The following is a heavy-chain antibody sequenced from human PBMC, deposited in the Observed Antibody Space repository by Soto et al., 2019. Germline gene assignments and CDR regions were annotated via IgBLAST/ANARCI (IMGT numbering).Heavy chain of an antibody. V-gene: IGHV3-9*01. CDR3: AKGAGMATIQIADY. CDR2: ISWNSGSI. CDR1: GFTFDDYA. Sequence: GGSLRLSCAASGFTFDDYAMHWFRQAPVKGLEWVSGISWNSGSIGYADSVKGRFTISRDNAKNSLYLQMNSLRAEDTALYYCAKGAGMATIQIADYWGQGTLVTVSS. D-gene: IGHD5-12*01. J-gene: IGHJ4*02.